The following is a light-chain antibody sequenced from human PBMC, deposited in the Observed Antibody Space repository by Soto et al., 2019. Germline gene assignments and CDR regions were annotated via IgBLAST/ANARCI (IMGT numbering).Light chain of an antibody. J-gene: IGLJ1*01. V-gene: IGLV2-11*01. CDR2: DVS. Sequence: ALTQPRSVSGSPGQSVTISCTGTSSDVGVYNYVSWYQQYPGKAPKIMIYDVSKRPSGVPDRFSGSKSDNTASLTISGLQAEDEADYYCCSYAGSYTVVFGIGTKVTVL. CDR3: CSYAGSYTVV. CDR1: SSDVGVYNY.